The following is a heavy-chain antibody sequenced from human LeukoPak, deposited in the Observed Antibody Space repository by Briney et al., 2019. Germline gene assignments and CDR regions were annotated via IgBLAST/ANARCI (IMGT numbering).Heavy chain of an antibody. V-gene: IGHV3-23*01. CDR1: GFTLSSYA. CDR2: ISVSGNT. Sequence: GGSLRLSCAASGFTLSSYAMSWVRQGPGKGLEWVSAISVSGNTYHADSVKGRFTISRDSSKNTLYLQMNSLRAEDAAVYYRAKAPVTTCSGAYCYAFDYWGQGTLVTVSS. CDR3: AKAPVTTCSGAYCYAFDY. J-gene: IGHJ4*02. D-gene: IGHD2-15*01.